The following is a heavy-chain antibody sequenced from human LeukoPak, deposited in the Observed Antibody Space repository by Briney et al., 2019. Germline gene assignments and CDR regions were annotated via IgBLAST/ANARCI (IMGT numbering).Heavy chain of an antibody. CDR1: GFTFSSYG. CDR3: VAGKDSGRNRPFDY. Sequence: GGSLRLSCAASGFTFSSYGMHWVRQAPGKGLEWVAVIWYDGSNKYYADSVKGRFTISRDNSKNTLYLQMNSLRAEDTAVYYCVAGKDSGRNRPFDYWGQGTLVTVSS. V-gene: IGHV3-33*01. CDR2: IWYDGSNK. J-gene: IGHJ4*02. D-gene: IGHD1-26*01.